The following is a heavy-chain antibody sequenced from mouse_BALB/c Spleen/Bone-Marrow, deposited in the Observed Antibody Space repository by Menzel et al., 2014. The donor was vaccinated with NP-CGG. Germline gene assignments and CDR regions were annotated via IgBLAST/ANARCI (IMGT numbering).Heavy chain of an antibody. V-gene: IGHV1S34*01. CDR1: GYSFTGYY. Sequence: LVKTGASVKISCKASGYSFTGYYMHWVKQSHGKSLEWIGYISCYNGATSYNQNFKGKATFTVDTFSSTAYMQLNSLTSEDSAVYYCVRRGNPIVYYAMDYWGQGTSVTVSS. CDR2: ISCYNGAT. CDR3: VRRGNPIVYYAMDY. J-gene: IGHJ4*01.